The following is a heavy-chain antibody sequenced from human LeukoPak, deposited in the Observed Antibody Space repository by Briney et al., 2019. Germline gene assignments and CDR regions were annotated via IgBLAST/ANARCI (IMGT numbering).Heavy chain of an antibody. V-gene: IGHV3-30*18. CDR2: ISHDGSNI. D-gene: IGHD2-15*01. CDR3: AKDPYRVVVATGNYLDP. Sequence: GGSLRLSCAASGFTFSRHGMHWVRQAPGKGLEWVAVISHDGSNIHYGDSVKGRFTISRDNSKNTLYLQMNSLRAEDTAVYYCAKDPYRVVVATGNYLDPWGQGTLVTVSS. J-gene: IGHJ5*02. CDR1: GFTFSRHG.